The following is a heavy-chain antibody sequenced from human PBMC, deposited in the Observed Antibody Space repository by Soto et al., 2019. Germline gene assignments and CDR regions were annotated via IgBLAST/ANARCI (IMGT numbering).Heavy chain of an antibody. CDR1: GFTFSSYA. Sequence: QVQLVESGGGVVQPGRSLRLSCAASGFTFSSYATHWVRQAPGKGLEWVAVISDDGSNKYYADSVKSRFTISRDKSKNTLYLQMDRLRGEDTAVYYCARVGGIVVVTAAIPGDYWGQGTLVTVSS. CDR3: ARVGGIVVVTAAIPGDY. D-gene: IGHD2-2*02. V-gene: IGHV3-30-3*01. CDR2: ISDDGSNK. J-gene: IGHJ4*02.